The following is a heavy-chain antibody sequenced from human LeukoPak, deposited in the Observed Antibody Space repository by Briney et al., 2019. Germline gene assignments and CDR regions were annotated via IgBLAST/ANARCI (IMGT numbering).Heavy chain of an antibody. D-gene: IGHD3-22*01. CDR1: GYTFTSYA. CDR2: INAGNGNT. V-gene: IGHV1-3*01. Sequence: GASVKVSCKASGYTFTSYAMHWVRQAPGQRLEWMGWINAGNGNTKYSQKFQGRVTITRDTSASTAYMELSSLRSEDTAVYYCARFSAPINYYDSSGYYPNYYYYGMDVWAKGPRSPSP. J-gene: IGHJ6*02. CDR3: ARFSAPINYYDSSGYYPNYYYYGMDV.